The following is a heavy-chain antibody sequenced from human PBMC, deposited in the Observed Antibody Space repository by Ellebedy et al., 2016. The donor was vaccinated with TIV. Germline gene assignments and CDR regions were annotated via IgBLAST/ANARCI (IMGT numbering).Heavy chain of an antibody. V-gene: IGHV3-7*01. CDR2: IKQDGSDI. J-gene: IGHJ4*02. Sequence: GESLKISCAVSGFTFSSLWMSWVRQAPGKGLEWVSNIKQDGSDIRYVDSVKGRFTISRDNAKNTLYLQMNSLRAEDTAVYYCVRARPYCGGDCYSFGNWGQGSLVTVSS. CDR1: GFTFSSLW. CDR3: VRARPYCGGDCYSFGN. D-gene: IGHD2-21*02.